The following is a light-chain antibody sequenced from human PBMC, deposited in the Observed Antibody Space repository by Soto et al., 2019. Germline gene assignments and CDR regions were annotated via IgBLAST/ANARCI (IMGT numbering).Light chain of an antibody. CDR2: GAS. J-gene: IGKJ4*01. CDR3: QQSYSGPLT. Sequence: DIQMTQSPSSLSASVGDRVTITCRASQSISSYLNWYQQKPGKAPKLLIYGASSLQSGVPSSFSGSGAGTYVTLSISSLQPEDFATYYCQQSYSGPLTFGGGTKVDIK. CDR1: QSISSY. V-gene: IGKV1-39*01.